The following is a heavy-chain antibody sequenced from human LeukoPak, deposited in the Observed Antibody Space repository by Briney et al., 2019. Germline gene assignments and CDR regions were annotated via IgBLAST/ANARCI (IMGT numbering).Heavy chain of an antibody. CDR2: IFSGGNT. Sequence: GGSLRLSCAASGFTVSTNYMSWVRQAPGKGLEWVSVIFSGGNTYYADSVKGRFTISRDNSKNTVYPQMNSLRAEDTAMYYCARVAVERLYHYDSSGYHLDYWGQGTLVTVSS. J-gene: IGHJ4*02. D-gene: IGHD3-22*01. CDR1: GFTVSTNY. CDR3: ARVAVERLYHYDSSGYHLDY. V-gene: IGHV3-53*01.